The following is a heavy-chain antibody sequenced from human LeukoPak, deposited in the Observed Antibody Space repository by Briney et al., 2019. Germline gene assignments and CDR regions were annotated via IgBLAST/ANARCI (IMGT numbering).Heavy chain of an antibody. CDR2: ISGSGGST. J-gene: IGHJ6*04. Sequence: GGSLRLSCAASGFTFSSYAMSWVRQAPGKGLEWVSAISGSGGSTYYADSVKGRFTISRDNSKNTLYLPMNSLRAEDTAVYYCAKGGARPKITMVRGAKDYYYGMDVWGKGTTVTVSS. CDR3: AKGGARPKITMVRGAKDYYYGMDV. D-gene: IGHD3-10*01. V-gene: IGHV3-23*01. CDR1: GFTFSSYA.